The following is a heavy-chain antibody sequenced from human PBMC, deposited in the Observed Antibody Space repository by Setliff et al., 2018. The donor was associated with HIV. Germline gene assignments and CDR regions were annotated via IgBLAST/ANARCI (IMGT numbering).Heavy chain of an antibody. CDR1: GDSIGAYL. Sequence: SETLSLTCSVSGDSIGAYLWSWIRQPPGRGLEWIGYIHSSGTTHYNPSLSSRVTISFDASKKYFSLKLTSVTAADTAMYYCAKTVVGDSYALPNDAFDIWGQGTMVTVSS. CDR2: IHSSGTT. J-gene: IGHJ3*02. D-gene: IGHD3-16*01. V-gene: IGHV4-59*01. CDR3: AKTVVGDSYALPNDAFDI.